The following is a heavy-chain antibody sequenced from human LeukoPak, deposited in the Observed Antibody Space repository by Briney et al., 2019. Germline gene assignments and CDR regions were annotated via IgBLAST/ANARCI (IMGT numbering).Heavy chain of an antibody. V-gene: IGHV1-69*04. J-gene: IGHJ4*02. CDR2: IIPILGIA. CDR1: GGTFSSYA. Sequence: GASVKVSCKASGGTFSSYAISWVRQAPGQGLEWMGRIIPILGIANYAQKFQGRVTITADKSTSTAYMELSSLRSEDTAVYYCARDLNVDTAIPHWGQGTLVTVSS. CDR3: ARDLNVDTAIPH. D-gene: IGHD5-18*01.